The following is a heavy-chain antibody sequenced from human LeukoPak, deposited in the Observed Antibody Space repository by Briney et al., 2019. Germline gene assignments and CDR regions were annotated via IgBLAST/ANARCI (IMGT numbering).Heavy chain of an antibody. CDR2: IQYDGFHK. CDR3: VREGSSRQFGVFDV. D-gene: IGHD6-6*01. Sequence: PGGSLRLSCVASGIPFSVSGMHWVRQDPGKGLEWVTFIQYDGFHKYYAKSVEGRFTISRDNSRNTVYLQMNSLRGGDTGIYYCVREGSSRQFGVFDVWGQGTMVTISS. CDR1: GIPFSVSG. J-gene: IGHJ3*01. V-gene: IGHV3-30*02.